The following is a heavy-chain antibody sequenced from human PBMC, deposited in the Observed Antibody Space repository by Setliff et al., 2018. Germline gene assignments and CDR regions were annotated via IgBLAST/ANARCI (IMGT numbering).Heavy chain of an antibody. D-gene: IGHD4-17*01. Sequence: AASVKVSCKASGYTFINYEINWVRQATGQGLEWMGGFDPEDGETIYAQKFQGRVTMTEDTSTDTAYMELSSLRSEDTAVYYCATYLTVLNKGWFDYWGQGTLVTVSS. V-gene: IGHV1-24*01. CDR3: ATYLTVLNKGWFDY. CDR1: GYTFINYE. CDR2: FDPEDGET. J-gene: IGHJ4*02.